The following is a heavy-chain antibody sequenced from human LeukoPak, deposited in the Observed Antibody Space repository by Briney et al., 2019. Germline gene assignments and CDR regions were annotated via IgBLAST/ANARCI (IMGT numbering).Heavy chain of an antibody. Sequence: PGGSLRLSCAASGFTFSSYAMSWVRQAPGKGLEWVSAISSSGGSTYYADSVKGRFTISRDNSKNTLYLQMNSLRAEDTAVYYCGGSMTTVTTGAPAFDYWGQGTLVTVSS. J-gene: IGHJ4*02. CDR2: ISSSGGST. CDR3: GGSMTTVTTGAPAFDY. V-gene: IGHV3-23*01. CDR1: GFTFSSYA. D-gene: IGHD4-17*01.